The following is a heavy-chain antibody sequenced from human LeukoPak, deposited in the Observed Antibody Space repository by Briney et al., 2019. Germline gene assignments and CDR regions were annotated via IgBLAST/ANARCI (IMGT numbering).Heavy chain of an antibody. CDR3: ARDYADYVGYFFFDY. Sequence: GGSLRLSCAASGFTFNNNAMNWVRQAPGKGLEWVSSISGGGETTYYADSAKGRFTISRDNSQNTLYLQMNSLRAEDTAVYYCARDYADYVGYFFFDYWGQGTLVTVSS. D-gene: IGHD4-17*01. J-gene: IGHJ4*02. CDR1: GFTFNNNA. V-gene: IGHV3-23*01. CDR2: ISGGGETT.